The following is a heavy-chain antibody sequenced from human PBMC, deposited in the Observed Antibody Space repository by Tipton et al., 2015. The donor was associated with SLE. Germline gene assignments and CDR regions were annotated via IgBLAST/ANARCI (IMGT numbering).Heavy chain of an antibody. D-gene: IGHD4-17*01. V-gene: IGHV4-31*03. CDR1: GGSISTGGYY. CDR3: ARVDGAYDQFYLDY. CDR2: IYNSGGT. J-gene: IGHJ4*02. Sequence: TLSLTCTVSGGSISTGGYYWSWIRQHPGKGLEWIGYIYNSGGTDYNPSLKSRVTISADTSKNHFSLNLTSVTAADTAVYFCARVDGAYDQFYLDYWGQGTLVTVST.